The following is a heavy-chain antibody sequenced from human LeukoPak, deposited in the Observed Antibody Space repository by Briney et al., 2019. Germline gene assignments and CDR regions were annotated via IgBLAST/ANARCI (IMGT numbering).Heavy chain of an antibody. CDR3: ATPERSDTSGYFY. D-gene: IGHD3-22*01. CDR2: IKQDGSEK. Sequence: GGSLRLSCAASGFTFSDYSMTWIRQAPWKGLEWVANIKQDGSEKYYVDSVKGRFTISRDNAKNSLYLQMNSLRAEDMAVYYCATPERSDTSGYFYWGQGTLVTVSS. J-gene: IGHJ4*02. CDR1: GFTFSDYS. V-gene: IGHV3-7*03.